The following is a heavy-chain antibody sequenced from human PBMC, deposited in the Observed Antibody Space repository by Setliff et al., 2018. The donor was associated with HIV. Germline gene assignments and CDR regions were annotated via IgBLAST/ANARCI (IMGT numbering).Heavy chain of an antibody. CDR2: INWNSVSR. Sequence: PGGSLRLSCEASGFTFDDYAMHWGRQAPGKGLEWVAGINWNSVSRAYADSVQGRFTISRDNAKNSLYLQMNSLRAEDTAVYYCARGPTGTSYYYYYMDVWGKGTTVTVSS. V-gene: IGHV3-9*01. CDR3: ARGPTGTSYYYYYMDV. CDR1: GFTFDDYA. D-gene: IGHD1-1*01. J-gene: IGHJ6*03.